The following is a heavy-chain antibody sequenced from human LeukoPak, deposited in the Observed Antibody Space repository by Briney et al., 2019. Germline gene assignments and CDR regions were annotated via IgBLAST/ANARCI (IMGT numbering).Heavy chain of an antibody. J-gene: IGHJ4*02. D-gene: IGHD3-9*01. CDR1: GGSISSGSYY. CDR2: IYYSGST. Sequence: PSETLSLTCTVSGGSISSGSYYWGWIRQPPGKGLEWIGSIYYSGSTNYNPSLKSRVTISVDTSKNQFSLKLSSVTAADTAVYYCARGNYDILTGYPEGFDYWGQGTLVTVSS. V-gene: IGHV4-39*07. CDR3: ARGNYDILTGYPEGFDY.